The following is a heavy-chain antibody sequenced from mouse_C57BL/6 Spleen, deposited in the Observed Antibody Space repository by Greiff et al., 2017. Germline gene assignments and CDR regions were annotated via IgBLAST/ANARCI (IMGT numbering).Heavy chain of an antibody. CDR1: GFTFSDAW. D-gene: IGHD1-1*01. V-gene: IGHV6-6*01. CDR3: TNGPGLYFDY. CDR2: IRNKANNHAT. J-gene: IGHJ2*01. Sequence: EVQLVESGGGLVQPGGSMKLSCAASGFTFSDAWMDWVRQSPEKGLEWVAEIRNKANNHATYYAESVKGRFTISRDDSKSSVYLQMNSLRAEDTGIYYCTNGPGLYFDYWGQGTTLTVSS.